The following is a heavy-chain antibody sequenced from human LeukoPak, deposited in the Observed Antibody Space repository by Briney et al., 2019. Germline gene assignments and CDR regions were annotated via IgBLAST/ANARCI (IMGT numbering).Heavy chain of an antibody. D-gene: IGHD1-26*01. CDR2: INGNSGDT. CDR3: ARGAGAIARAFDI. J-gene: IGHJ3*02. V-gene: IGHV1-2*02. Sequence: ASVKVSCKASGYTFTGYYMHWVRQAPGQGLEWMGWINGNSGDTNYAQKFQGRVTMTRGTSISTAYLELSGLRSDDTAVYYCARGAGAIARAFDIWGQGTMVTVSS. CDR1: GYTFTGYY.